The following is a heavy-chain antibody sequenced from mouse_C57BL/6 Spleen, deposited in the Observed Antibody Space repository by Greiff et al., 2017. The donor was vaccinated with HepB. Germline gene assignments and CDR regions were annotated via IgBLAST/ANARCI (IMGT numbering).Heavy chain of an antibody. CDR1: GFTFSSYT. Sequence: EVQRVESGGGLVKPGGSLKLSCAASGFTFSSYTMSWVRQTPEKRLEWVATISGGGGNTYYPDSVKGRFTISRDNAKNTLYLQMSSLRSEDTALYYCASLNYYGSSYGGYFDVWGTGTTVTVSS. CDR3: ASLNYYGSSYGGYFDV. D-gene: IGHD1-1*01. CDR2: ISGGGGNT. J-gene: IGHJ1*03. V-gene: IGHV5-9*01.